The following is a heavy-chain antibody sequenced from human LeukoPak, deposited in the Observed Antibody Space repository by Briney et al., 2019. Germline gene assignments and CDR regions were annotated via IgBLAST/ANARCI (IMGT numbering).Heavy chain of an antibody. CDR3: ARGPVIAAAGYYFDY. J-gene: IGHJ4*02. Sequence: SVKVSCKASGGTFSSYAISWVREAPGQGLEWMGGIIPIFGTANYAQKFQGRVTITTDESTSTAYMELSSLRSEDTAVYYCARGPVIAAAGYYFDYWGQGTLVTVSS. CDR2: IIPIFGTA. D-gene: IGHD6-13*01. CDR1: GGTFSSYA. V-gene: IGHV1-69*05.